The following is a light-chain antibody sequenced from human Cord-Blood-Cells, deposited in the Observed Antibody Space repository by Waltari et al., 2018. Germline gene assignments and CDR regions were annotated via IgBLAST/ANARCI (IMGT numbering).Light chain of an antibody. J-gene: IGLJ1*01. CDR2: EGS. CDR1: SSDDGSYNL. CDR3: CSYAGSSTLYG. Sequence: QSALTQPASVSGSPGQSITISYPGTSSDDGSYNLVFWYQQLPGEAPKLMIYEGSKRPSVVSNRCSDFKSGNTAYLTISGLEAEDEADYYFCSYAGSSTLYGFGTGTKVTVL. V-gene: IGLV2-23*01.